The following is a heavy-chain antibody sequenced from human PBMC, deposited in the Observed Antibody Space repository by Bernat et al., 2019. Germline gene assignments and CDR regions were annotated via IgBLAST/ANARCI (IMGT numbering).Heavy chain of an antibody. V-gene: IGHV1-2*02. J-gene: IGHJ4*02. CDR2: INPNSGGT. D-gene: IGHD3-22*01. Sequence: QVQLVQSGAEVKKPGASVKVSCKASGYTFTGYYMYWVRQAPGQGLEWMGWINPNSGGTNYAQKFQGRVTMTRDTSISTAYMELSRLRSDDTAVYYCARDGRRGVGHNYYDSSGYYWNWGQGTLVTVSS. CDR3: ARDGRRGVGHNYYDSSGYYWN. CDR1: GYTFTGYY.